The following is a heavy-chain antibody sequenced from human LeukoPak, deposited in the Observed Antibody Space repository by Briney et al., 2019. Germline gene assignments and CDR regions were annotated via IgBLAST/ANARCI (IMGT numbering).Heavy chain of an antibody. CDR2: ISTSGVST. D-gene: IGHD6-19*01. CDR3: AKSIKYISGCLDY. J-gene: IGHJ4*02. V-gene: IGHV3-23*01. Sequence: GGSLRLSCAASGFTFSSYAMSWVRQAPGKGLEWVSAISTSGVSTYYADSVKGRFTISRDNSKNTLFLQMNSLRAEDTAVYYCAKSIKYISGCLDYWGQGTLVTVSS. CDR1: GFTFSSYA.